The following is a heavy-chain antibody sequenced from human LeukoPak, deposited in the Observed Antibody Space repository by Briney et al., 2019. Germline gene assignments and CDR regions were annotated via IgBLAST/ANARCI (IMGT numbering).Heavy chain of an antibody. CDR2: ISSNGGST. CDR3: ARAVHYDSSGYGY. V-gene: IGHV3-64*01. J-gene: IGHJ4*02. D-gene: IGHD3-22*01. CDR1: GFTFSTYA. Sequence: GGSLRHSCAASGFTFSTYAMHSVRQAPGKGLEYVSAISSNGGSTYYANSVKGRFTISRDNSKNTLYLQMGSLRAEDMAVYYCARAVHYDSSGYGYWGQGTLVTVSS.